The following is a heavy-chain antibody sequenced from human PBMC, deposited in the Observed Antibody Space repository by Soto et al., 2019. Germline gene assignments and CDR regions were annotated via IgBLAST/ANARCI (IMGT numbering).Heavy chain of an antibody. V-gene: IGHV1-3*01. Sequence: QVQLVQSGAEVKKPGASVKVSCKASGYTVTSYAMHWVRQAPGQRLEWMGWINAGNGNKKYSQKFQGRVTITRDTSASTAYMELSSLRSEDTAVYYCARGLGGSGSYSDYWGQGTLVTVSS. CDR3: ARGLGGSGSYSDY. J-gene: IGHJ4*02. CDR1: GYTVTSYA. CDR2: INAGNGNK. D-gene: IGHD3-10*01.